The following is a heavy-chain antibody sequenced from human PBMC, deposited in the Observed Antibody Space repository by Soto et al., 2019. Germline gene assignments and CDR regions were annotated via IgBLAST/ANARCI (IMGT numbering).Heavy chain of an antibody. D-gene: IGHD4-17*01. Sequence: VKVSCKASGYTFTYRYLHWVRQAPGQALEWMGWITPFNGNTNYAQKFQDRVTITRDRSMSTAYMELSSLRSEDTAMYYCARASTPQDAFDIWGQGTMVTVSS. J-gene: IGHJ3*02. CDR1: GYTFTYRY. V-gene: IGHV1-45*02. CDR3: ARASTPQDAFDI. CDR2: ITPFNGNT.